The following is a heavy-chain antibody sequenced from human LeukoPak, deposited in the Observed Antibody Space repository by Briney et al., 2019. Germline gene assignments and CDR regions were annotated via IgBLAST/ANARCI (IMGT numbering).Heavy chain of an antibody. CDR2: ISSDGSNK. Sequence: PGGSLRLSCAASGFTFNNYAMHWVRQAPGKGLEWVAVISSDGSNKYCADSVQGRFTISRDNSKNTLYLQMNSLRAEDTAVYYCARGPALNIVVVPADFYYYDMDVWGQGTTVTVSS. V-gene: IGHV3-30-3*01. CDR3: ARGPALNIVVVPADFYYYDMDV. J-gene: IGHJ6*02. CDR1: GFTFNNYA. D-gene: IGHD2-2*01.